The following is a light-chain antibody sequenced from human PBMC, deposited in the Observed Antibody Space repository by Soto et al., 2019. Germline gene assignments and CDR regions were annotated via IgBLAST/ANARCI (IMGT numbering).Light chain of an antibody. CDR2: DAS. CDR3: RQYNNWHT. V-gene: IGKV3-15*01. Sequence: EMLLTHSTTTLSLSPGERATLSCRASQSVTSYLAWYQQRPGQAPRLLINDASRRATGIPARFSGSGSGTEFTLTISSLQSEDFAVYYGRQYNNWHTFGQGTRPEI. CDR1: QSVTSY. J-gene: IGKJ5*01.